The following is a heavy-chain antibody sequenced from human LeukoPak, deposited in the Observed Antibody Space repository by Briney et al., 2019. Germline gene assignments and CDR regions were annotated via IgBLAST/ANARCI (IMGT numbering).Heavy chain of an antibody. D-gene: IGHD3-16*01. V-gene: IGHV1-2*02. CDR1: GYTFTGYY. Sequence: ASVKVSCKASGYTFTGYYMHWVRQAPGQGLEWMGWINPNSGGTNYAQKFQGRVTMTRDTSISTAYMELSRLRSDATAVYYCARVKPGGAPPLPDYWGQGTLVTVSS. CDR3: ARVKPGGAPPLPDY. CDR2: INPNSGGT. J-gene: IGHJ4*02.